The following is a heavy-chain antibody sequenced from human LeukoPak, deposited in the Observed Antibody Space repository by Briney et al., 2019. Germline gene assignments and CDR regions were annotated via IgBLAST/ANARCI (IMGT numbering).Heavy chain of an antibody. CDR2: INPNSGGT. CDR1: GYTFTGYY. D-gene: IGHD5-12*01. J-gene: IGHJ4*02. CDR3: AKGGRVATWWAVDY. V-gene: IGHV1-2*02. Sequence: ASVKVSCKASGYTFTGYYMHWVRQAPGQGLEWMGWINPNSGGTNYARKFQGRVTMTRDTSISTAYMELSRLGSDDTAVYYCAKGGRVATWWAVDYWGQGTLVTVSS.